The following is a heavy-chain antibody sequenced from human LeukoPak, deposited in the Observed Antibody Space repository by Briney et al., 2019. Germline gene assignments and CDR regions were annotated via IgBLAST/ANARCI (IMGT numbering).Heavy chain of an antibody. CDR1: GGSISSYY. J-gene: IGHJ4*02. V-gene: IGHV4-59*01. CDR2: IYYSGST. CDR3: AREDCSSTSCYCLN. Sequence: SETLSLTCTVSGGSISSYYWSWIRQPPGKGLEWIGYIYYSGSTNYNPSLKSRVTISVDTTKNQFSLKLSSVTAADTAVYYCAREDCSSTSCYCLNWGQGTLVTVSS. D-gene: IGHD2-2*01.